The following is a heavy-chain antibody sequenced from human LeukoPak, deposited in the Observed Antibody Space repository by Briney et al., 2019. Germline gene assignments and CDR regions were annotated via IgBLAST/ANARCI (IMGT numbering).Heavy chain of an antibody. J-gene: IGHJ5*02. D-gene: IGHD3-10*01. V-gene: IGHV1-18*01. Sequence: ASMKVSCKASDYTFPTYGISWVRQAPGQGLEWMGWINAYNGDTNYAQKFQGRVTMTTDTSTSTAYMELRNLRSDDTAVYYCAGGGLWFGELPFDPWGQGTLVTVSS. CDR1: DYTFPTYG. CDR2: INAYNGDT. CDR3: AGGGLWFGELPFDP.